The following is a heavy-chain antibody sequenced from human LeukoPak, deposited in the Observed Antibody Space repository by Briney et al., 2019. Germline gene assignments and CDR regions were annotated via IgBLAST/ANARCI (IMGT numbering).Heavy chain of an antibody. CDR2: FDPEDGET. D-gene: IGHD3-22*01. V-gene: IGHV1-24*01. CDR3: ATSLLASFITMIGDNY. CDR1: GYTLTELS. J-gene: IGHJ4*02. Sequence: ASVKVSCKVSGYTLTELSMHWVRQAPGKGLEWMGGFDPEDGETIYAQKFQGRVTMTEDTSTDTAYMELSSLRSEDTAVYYCATSLLASFITMIGDNYRGQGTLVTVSS.